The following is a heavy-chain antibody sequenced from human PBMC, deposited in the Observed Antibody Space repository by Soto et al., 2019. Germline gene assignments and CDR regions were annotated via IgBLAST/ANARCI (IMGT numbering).Heavy chain of an antibody. Sequence: GGSLRLSCAASGFTFSSYAMHWVRQAPGKGLESVAVISYDGSNKYYADSVKGRFTISRDNSKNTLYLQMNSLRAEDTAVYYCARDHRFFEWLLSSDYYYYGMDVWRQGTTVTVSS. D-gene: IGHD3-3*01. CDR2: ISYDGSNK. CDR1: GFTFSSYA. J-gene: IGHJ6*02. CDR3: ARDHRFFEWLLSSDYYYYGMDV. V-gene: IGHV3-30-3*01.